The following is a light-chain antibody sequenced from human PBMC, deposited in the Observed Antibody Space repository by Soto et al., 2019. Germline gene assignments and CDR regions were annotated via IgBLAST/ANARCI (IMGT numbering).Light chain of an antibody. CDR1: QNINTY. CDR2: AAS. Sequence: DIQMTQSPSSLSASVGDRVTITCRASQNINTYLNWCQQKPGKAPNLLIYAASSLQSGVPSRFSGSGSATDFTLTISSLQPEDFATYYCQQSYSTPYTFGQGTRLEMK. J-gene: IGKJ2*01. V-gene: IGKV1-39*01. CDR3: QQSYSTPYT.